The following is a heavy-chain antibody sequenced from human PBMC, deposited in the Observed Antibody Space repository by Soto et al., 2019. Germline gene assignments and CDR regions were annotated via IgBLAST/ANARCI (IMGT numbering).Heavy chain of an antibody. V-gene: IGHV1-18*01. J-gene: IGHJ3*02. D-gene: IGHD3-22*01. CDR1: GYTFTSYY. CDR3: ARGPMIVVVGAFDI. CDR2: ISAYNGNT. Sequence: ASVKVSCMASGYTFTSYYMHWLRQAPGQRLEWMGWISAYNGNTNYAQKLQGRVTMTTDTSTSTAYMELRSLRSDDTAVYYCARGPMIVVVGAFDIWGQGTMVTVSS.